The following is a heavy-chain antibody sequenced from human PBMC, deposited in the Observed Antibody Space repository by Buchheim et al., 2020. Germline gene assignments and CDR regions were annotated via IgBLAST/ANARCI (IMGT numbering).Heavy chain of an antibody. CDR3: ARGGGRNMIRALYY. D-gene: IGHD3-16*01. V-gene: IGHV4-34*02. CDR1: GGSFSGSY. Sequence: QVQLQQWGTGVLKPSETLSLTCGFYGGSFSGSYWSWIRQPPGKGLEWIGEISQSGNTNYNPSLESRVTISVDTSKNQFSLKLNSVIAADTAVYYCARGGGRNMIRALYYWGQGTL. CDR2: ISQSGNT. J-gene: IGHJ4*02.